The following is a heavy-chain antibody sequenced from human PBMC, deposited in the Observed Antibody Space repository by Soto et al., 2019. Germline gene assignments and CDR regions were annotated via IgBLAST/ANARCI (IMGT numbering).Heavy chain of an antibody. V-gene: IGHV3-33*01. D-gene: IGHD3-22*01. CDR2: IWHDGSKE. J-gene: IGHJ4*02. CDR1: GFSFTRYG. CDR3: ARDDGNTSDEGMLT. Sequence: PGGSLRLSCAASGFSFTRYGFHWGRQAPGKGLEWVAAIWHDGSKEYYVESVKGRSTVSRDNSKSTVYLQMNRMRAEDTAVYYCARDDGNTSDEGMLTWGQG.